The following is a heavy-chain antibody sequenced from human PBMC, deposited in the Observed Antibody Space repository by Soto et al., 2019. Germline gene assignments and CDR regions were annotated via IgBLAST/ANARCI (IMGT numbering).Heavy chain of an antibody. D-gene: IGHD3-16*02. V-gene: IGHV4-34*01. CDR2: INHSGST. CDR1: GGSFSGYY. Sequence: QVQLQQWGAGLLKPSETLSLTCAVYGGSFSGYYWSWIRQPPGKGLEWIGEINHSGSTNYNPSLKSRVTISVDTSKNQFSLKLSSVTAADTAVYYCARGRSRDYDYIWGSYRYTVGAFDIWGQGTMVTVSS. CDR3: ARGRSRDYDYIWGSYRYTVGAFDI. J-gene: IGHJ3*02.